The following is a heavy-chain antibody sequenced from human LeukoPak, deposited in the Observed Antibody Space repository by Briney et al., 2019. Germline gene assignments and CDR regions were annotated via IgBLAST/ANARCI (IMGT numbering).Heavy chain of an antibody. V-gene: IGHV4-31*03. D-gene: IGHD2-15*01. CDR3: ARVEAVVVAATVSYWFDP. CDR1: GGSISSGVYY. Sequence: SETLSLTCTVSGGSISSGVYYWSWIRQHPGKGLEWIGYIYYSGSTYYNPSLKSRVTISVDTSKNQFSLKLSSVTAADTAVYYCARVEAVVVAATVSYWFDPWGQGTLVTVSS. J-gene: IGHJ5*02. CDR2: IYYSGST.